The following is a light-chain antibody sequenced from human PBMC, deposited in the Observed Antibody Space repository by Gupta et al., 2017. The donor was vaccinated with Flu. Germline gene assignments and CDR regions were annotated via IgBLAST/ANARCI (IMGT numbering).Light chain of an antibody. Sequence: ALQPPSSASASARPVIIISCGGTSDVGSYNVVSWYQQHPGKVPKLMIYEDTKRPSGVSNRFSGSKSGSTASLTISGLQAEDEADYYCCSYAGSDTCVFGGGTKLTVL. CDR3: CSYAGSDTCV. CDR2: EDT. CDR1: SDVGSYNV. J-gene: IGLJ3*02. V-gene: IGLV2-23*01.